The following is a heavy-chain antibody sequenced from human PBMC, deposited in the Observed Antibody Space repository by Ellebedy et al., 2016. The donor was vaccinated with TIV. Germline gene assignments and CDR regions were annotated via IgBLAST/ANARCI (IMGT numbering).Heavy chain of an antibody. D-gene: IGHD2-15*01. J-gene: IGHJ4*02. CDR3: AKDFHLTGGSLLDVDY. CDR1: GFTFSSFA. V-gene: IGHV3-23*01. Sequence: GESLKISCEASGFTFSSFAMSWVRQTPGKGLEWVSVMSNNGDSTYYADSMKGRFTISRDNSKNTLFLQMNSRRAEDTAIYYCAKDFHLTGGSLLDVDYWGQGTLVTVSS. CDR2: MSNNGDST.